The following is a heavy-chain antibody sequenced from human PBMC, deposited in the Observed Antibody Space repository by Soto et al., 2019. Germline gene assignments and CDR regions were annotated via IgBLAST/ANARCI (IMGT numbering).Heavy chain of an antibody. CDR2: IYQSGST. CDR1: GASITGSNW. J-gene: IGHJ3*02. CDR3: ARELLFYDSDGFSWDDAFDI. Sequence: SETLSLTCAVSGASITGSNWWTWLRQPPGKGLEWIGEIYQSGSTYYNPSLKSRVTMSLDRPKNQFSLKLSSVTAADTAVYYCARELLFYDSDGFSWDDAFDIWGQGTMATVSS. D-gene: IGHD3-22*01. V-gene: IGHV4-4*02.